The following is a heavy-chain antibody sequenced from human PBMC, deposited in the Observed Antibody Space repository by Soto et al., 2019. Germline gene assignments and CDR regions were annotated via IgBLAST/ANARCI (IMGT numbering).Heavy chain of an antibody. Sequence: QVQLVESGGGVVQPGRSLKLSCVAVGFTFSGYGMHWVRQAPGKGLEWVTVIWYDGTNKYYADSVKGRFTISRDNSKNTLYLHMSSLRAEDTAVYYCARGLSDPEGGYYYGMDVWGQGTTVTVAS. D-gene: IGHD2-21*02. CDR2: IWYDGTNK. CDR1: GFTFSGYG. CDR3: ARGLSDPEGGYYYGMDV. V-gene: IGHV3-33*01. J-gene: IGHJ6*02.